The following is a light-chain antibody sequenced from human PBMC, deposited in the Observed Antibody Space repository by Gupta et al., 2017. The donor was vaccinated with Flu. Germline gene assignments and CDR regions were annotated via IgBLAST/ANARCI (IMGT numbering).Light chain of an antibody. Sequence: SYLAWYQQRPGQALRRLIYDASSRATGIPDRFSGSGSGTDFTLTISRLEPEDFAVYYCKQYRTLIIFGKGKRLAIK. CDR3: KQYRTLII. CDR2: DAS. J-gene: IGKJ5*01. V-gene: IGKV3-20*01. CDR1: SY.